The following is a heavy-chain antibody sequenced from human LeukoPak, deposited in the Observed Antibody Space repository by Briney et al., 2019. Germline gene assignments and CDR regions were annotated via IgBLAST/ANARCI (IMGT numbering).Heavy chain of an antibody. CDR1: GGSFSGYY. D-gene: IGHD1-26*01. CDR2: INHSGST. Sequence: SETLSLTCAVYGGSFSGYYGSWIRQPPGKGLECIWEINHSGSTNYNPSLKSRLTISVDTSKNQFALKVSSVTAADTAVYYCARGPTQLGPVRYFQNWGQGTLVTVSS. V-gene: IGHV4-34*01. J-gene: IGHJ1*01. CDR3: ARGPTQLGPVRYFQN.